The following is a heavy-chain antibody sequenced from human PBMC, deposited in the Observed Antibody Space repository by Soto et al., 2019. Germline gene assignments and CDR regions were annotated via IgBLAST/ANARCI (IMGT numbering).Heavy chain of an antibody. J-gene: IGHJ5*02. CDR3: ARLRVITGTTDWFDP. CDR1: GGSISSGGYY. V-gene: IGHV4-31*03. CDR2: IYYSGST. D-gene: IGHD1-20*01. Sequence: PSETLSLTCTVSGGSISSGGYYWSWIRQHPGKGLEWIGYIYYSGSTYYNPSLKSRVTISVDTSKNQFSLKLSSVTAAVTVVYFCARLRVITGTTDWFDPWGQGTLVTVSS.